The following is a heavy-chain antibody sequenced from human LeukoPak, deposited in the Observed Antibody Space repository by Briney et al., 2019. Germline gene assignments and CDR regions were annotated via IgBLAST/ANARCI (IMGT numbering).Heavy chain of an antibody. Sequence: GASVKVSCKASGYIFTNYYMHWVRQAPGQGLEWMGIINPSGGSTSYAQKFQGRVTMTRDTSTSTVYMELSSLRSEDTAVYFCARGPPNWGFDFWGQGALVTVSS. CDR1: GYIFTNYY. D-gene: IGHD7-27*01. CDR2: INPSGGST. J-gene: IGHJ4*02. V-gene: IGHV1-46*01. CDR3: ARGPPNWGFDF.